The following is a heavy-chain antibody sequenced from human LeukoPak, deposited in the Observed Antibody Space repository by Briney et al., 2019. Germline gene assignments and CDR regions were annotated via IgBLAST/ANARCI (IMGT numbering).Heavy chain of an antibody. Sequence: GGSLRLSCAASGFTFSSYEMNWVRQAPGKGLEWVSYISSSGSTIYYADSVKGRFTISRDNAKNSLYLQMNSLRAEDTAAYYCARLLGSGYIDYWGQGTLVTVSS. CDR3: ARLLGSGYIDY. V-gene: IGHV3-48*03. CDR2: ISSSGSTI. D-gene: IGHD3-22*01. J-gene: IGHJ4*02. CDR1: GFTFSSYE.